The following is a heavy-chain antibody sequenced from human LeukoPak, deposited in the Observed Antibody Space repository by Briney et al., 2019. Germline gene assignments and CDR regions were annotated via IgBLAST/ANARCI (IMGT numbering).Heavy chain of an antibody. V-gene: IGHV3-48*01. J-gene: IGHJ3*02. Sequence: PGGSLRLSCAASGFTFSSYTMNWVRQPPGKGLEWVSNIGTSSTTIYYADSVKGRFTISRDNAKNSLYLQMNSLRADDTAVYYCARVGTPQTGLFAFDIWGQGTMVTVSS. D-gene: IGHD3-10*01. CDR3: ARVGTPQTGLFAFDI. CDR1: GFTFSSYT. CDR2: IGTSSTTI.